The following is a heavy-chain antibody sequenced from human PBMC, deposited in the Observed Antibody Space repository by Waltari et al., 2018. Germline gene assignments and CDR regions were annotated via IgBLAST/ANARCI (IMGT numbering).Heavy chain of an antibody. CDR1: GYPFRSYV. Sequence: QVQLVQSGAEVKKPGASVKVSCKASGYPFRSYVMHWVRQAPGQSLEWMGWINAANTNTKYSQKFQGRVTITRDTSASTAYMELSSLTSEDTAVYYCARSGWLDYWGQGTLVTVSS. J-gene: IGHJ4*02. CDR2: INAANTNT. CDR3: ARSGWLDY. V-gene: IGHV1-3*01. D-gene: IGHD6-19*01.